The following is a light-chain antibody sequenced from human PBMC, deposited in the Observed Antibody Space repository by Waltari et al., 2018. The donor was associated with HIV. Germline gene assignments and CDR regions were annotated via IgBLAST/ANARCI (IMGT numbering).Light chain of an antibody. Sequence: SYVLTQPPSVSVAPGTPARITCGGNNIGSKSVHWYQHKPGQAPVLVIYYDRERPSGIPERFSGSDSGNTATLTINRVEAGDEADYYCQVWDSSSEHVVFGGGTKLTVL. CDR3: QVWDSSSEHVV. V-gene: IGLV3-21*04. J-gene: IGLJ2*01. CDR2: YDR. CDR1: NIGSKS.